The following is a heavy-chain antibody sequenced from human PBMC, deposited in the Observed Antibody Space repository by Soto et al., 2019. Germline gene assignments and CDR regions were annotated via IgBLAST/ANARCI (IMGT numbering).Heavy chain of an antibody. CDR2: IYPGDSDT. J-gene: IGHJ6*02. V-gene: IGHV5-51*01. CDR3: ARQRSIAEELRYYSGMDV. CDR1: GYSFISYW. D-gene: IGHD6-6*01. Sequence: GESLKISCKGSGYSFISYWIVWVRQMPGKGLEWVGIIYPGDSDTRYSPSFRGQVTISADKSISTAYLQWSSLKASDTAMYYCARQRSIAEELRYYSGMDVWGQGTRVTVSS.